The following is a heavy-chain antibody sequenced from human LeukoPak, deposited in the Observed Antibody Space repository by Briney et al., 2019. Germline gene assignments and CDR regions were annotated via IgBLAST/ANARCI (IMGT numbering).Heavy chain of an antibody. Sequence: QTGGSLRLSCAASGFTFSSYAMTWVRQAPGKGLEWVSALSGSGNTVYYADSVKGRFTISRDNSKNTLYLQMNSLRAEDTAVYYCARDYYDYVWGSYRLDYWGQGTLVTVSS. CDR1: GFTFSSYA. D-gene: IGHD3-16*02. CDR2: LSGSGNTV. V-gene: IGHV3-23*01. CDR3: ARDYYDYVWGSYRLDY. J-gene: IGHJ4*02.